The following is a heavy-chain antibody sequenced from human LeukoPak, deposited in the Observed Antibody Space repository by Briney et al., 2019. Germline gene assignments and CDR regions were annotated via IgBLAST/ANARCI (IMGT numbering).Heavy chain of an antibody. J-gene: IGHJ1*01. V-gene: IGHV3-53*01. CDR2: IYSGGST. CDR3: AKALVDSRLTSGE. CDR1: GFSVSSNY. Sequence: GGSLRLSCAASGFSVSSNYMSWVRQAPGKGLEWVSVIYSGGSTYYADSVKGRFTISRDNSKNMLYLQMNSLRVEDTAMYYCAKALVDSRLTSGERGQGTLVHVS. D-gene: IGHD2-8*02.